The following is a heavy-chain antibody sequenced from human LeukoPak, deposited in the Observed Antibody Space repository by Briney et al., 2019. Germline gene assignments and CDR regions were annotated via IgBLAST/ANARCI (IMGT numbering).Heavy chain of an antibody. V-gene: IGHV1-2*02. CDR2: INPNSGGT. J-gene: IGHJ5*02. D-gene: IGHD2-21*01. Sequence: ASVKVSCKTSGYSFSDYYMHWVRQAPGQGLEWMGWINPNSGGTSSAQKFQGRVTMTRDTSITTVYMEVNWLTSDDTAIYYCARADRLDGGPYLIGPWGQRTLVTVSS. CDR3: ARADRLDGGPYLIGP. CDR1: GYSFSDYY.